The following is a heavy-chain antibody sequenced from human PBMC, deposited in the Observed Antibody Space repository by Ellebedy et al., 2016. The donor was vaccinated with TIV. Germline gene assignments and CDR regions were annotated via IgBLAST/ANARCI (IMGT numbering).Heavy chain of an antibody. CDR2: IYSGGST. V-gene: IGHV3-66*01. CDR1: GFTVSSNY. J-gene: IGHJ4*02. CDR3: AREAGYYYDSSGYYSY. D-gene: IGHD3-22*01. Sequence: PGGSLRLSCAASGFTVSSNYMSWVRQAPGKGLEWVSVIYSGGSTYYADSVKGRFTISRDNSKNTLYLQMNSLRAEDTAVYYCAREAGYYYDSSGYYSYWGQGTLVTVSS.